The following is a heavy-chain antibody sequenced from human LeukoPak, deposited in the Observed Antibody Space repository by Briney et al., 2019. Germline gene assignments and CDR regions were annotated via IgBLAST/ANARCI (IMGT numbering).Heavy chain of an antibody. CDR3: AREVTDPRTYSSGWYTKNWFDP. CDR2: INPSGGST. J-gene: IGHJ5*02. CDR1: GYTFTSYY. D-gene: IGHD6-19*01. Sequence: GASVKVSCKASGYTFTSYYMHWVRQAPGQGLEWMGIINPSGGSTSYAQKFQGRVTMTRDMSTSTVYMELSRLRSDDTAVYYCAREVTDPRTYSSGWYTKNWFDPWGQGTLVTVSS. V-gene: IGHV1-46*01.